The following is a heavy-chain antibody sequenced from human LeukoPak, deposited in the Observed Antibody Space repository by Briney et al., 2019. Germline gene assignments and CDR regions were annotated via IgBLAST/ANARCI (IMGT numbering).Heavy chain of an antibody. J-gene: IGHJ4*02. CDR2: IYGVDGT. CDR3: ASDLVY. Sequence: GGSLRLSCAASGFTFSSNSMNWVRRAPGKGLERVSVIYGVDGTSYADSVKGRFTISRDSSRNTVYLQMNGLRAEDTAVYYCASDLVYWGQGTLVTVSS. V-gene: IGHV3-53*01. D-gene: IGHD2-8*02. CDR1: GFTFSSNS.